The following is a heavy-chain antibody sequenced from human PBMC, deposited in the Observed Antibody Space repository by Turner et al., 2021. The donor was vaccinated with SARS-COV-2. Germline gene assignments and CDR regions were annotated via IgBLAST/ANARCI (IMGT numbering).Heavy chain of an antibody. D-gene: IGHD2-2*02. J-gene: IGHJ6*02. V-gene: IGHV1-18*01. CDR3: ATIHCSSTSCYSTHYGMDV. CDR2: INAYNGNT. CDR1: GYTFTNYG. Sequence: QVQLLQSGAEVKKPGASVKVSCKASGYTFTNYGISWVRQAPGQGLEWMGWINAYNGNTNYAQKLQGRVTMTTDTSTSTAYMELRSLRSDDTAVYYCATIHCSSTSCYSTHYGMDVWGQGTTVTVSS.